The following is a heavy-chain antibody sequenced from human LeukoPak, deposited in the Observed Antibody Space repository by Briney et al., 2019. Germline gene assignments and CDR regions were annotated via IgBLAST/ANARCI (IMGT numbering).Heavy chain of an antibody. D-gene: IGHD2-2*02. CDR2: IYYSGST. CDR3: VREWSYYCSSTSCYIMSYYYYYMDV. CDR1: GGSISSSSYY. V-gene: IGHV4-39*07. Sequence: SETLSLTCTVSGGSISSSSYYWGWIRQPPGKGLEWIGSIYYSGSTYYNPSLKSRVTISVDTSKNQFSLKLSSVTAADTAVYYCVREWSYYCSSTSCYIMSYYYYYMDVWGKGTTVTVSS. J-gene: IGHJ6*03.